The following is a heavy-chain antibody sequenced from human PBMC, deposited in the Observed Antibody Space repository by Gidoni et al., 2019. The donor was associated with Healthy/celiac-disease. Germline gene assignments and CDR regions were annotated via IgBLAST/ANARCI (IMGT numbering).Heavy chain of an antibody. V-gene: IGHV4-34*01. D-gene: IGHD3-10*01. CDR1: GWSFRGYY. Sequence: QVQLQQWGAGLLKPSETLSLTCAVYGWSFRGYYWSWIRQPPGKGLEWIGEINHSGSTNYNPSLKSRVTISVDTSKNQFSLKLSSVTAADTAVYYCARGIYGSGSYRDAFDIWGQGTMVTVSS. CDR3: ARGIYGSGSYRDAFDI. J-gene: IGHJ3*02. CDR2: INHSGST.